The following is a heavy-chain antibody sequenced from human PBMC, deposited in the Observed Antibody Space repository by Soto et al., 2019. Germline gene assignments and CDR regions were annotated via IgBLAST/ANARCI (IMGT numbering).Heavy chain of an antibody. CDR3: AREGSGYNF. Sequence: ASGKVCGKASGGSVSNFGISWVRQAPGQGLEWMGGIVPVFGRPNYAQRFRGRLTITADDSTSTGYMELISLRSDDTAVYYCAREGSGYNFWGQGTQVTVSS. J-gene: IGHJ4*02. CDR2: IVPVFGRP. CDR1: GGSVSNFG. V-gene: IGHV1-69*13. D-gene: IGHD5-12*01.